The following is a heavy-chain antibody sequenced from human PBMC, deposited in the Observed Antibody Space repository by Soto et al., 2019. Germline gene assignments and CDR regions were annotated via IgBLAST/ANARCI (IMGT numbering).Heavy chain of an antibody. CDR1: GGSISSYY. V-gene: IGHV4-59*01. CDR2: IYYSGST. CDR3: ARDCSGGSCRGLTGMDV. J-gene: IGHJ6*02. Sequence: QVQLQESGPGLVKPSETLSLTCTVSGGSISSYYWSWIRQHPGKGLEWIGYIYYSGSTNYNTSLTRRVTISVDTSKNQFSLKLSSVTAADTAVYYCARDCSGGSCRGLTGMDVWGQGTTVTVSS. D-gene: IGHD2-15*01.